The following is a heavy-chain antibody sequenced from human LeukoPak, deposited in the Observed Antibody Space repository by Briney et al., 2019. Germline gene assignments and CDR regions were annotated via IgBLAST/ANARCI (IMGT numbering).Heavy chain of an antibody. V-gene: IGHV4-38-2*02. CDR3: ARGAVAVPVDY. J-gene: IGHJ4*02. CDR1: GYSISSGYY. CDR2: IYHSGST. Sequence: PSETLSLTCTVSGYSISSGYYWGWIRQPPGKGLEWIGSIYHSGSTYYNPSLKSRVTISVDTSKNQFSLKLSSVTAADAAVYYCARGAVAVPVDYWGQGTLVTVSS. D-gene: IGHD6-19*01.